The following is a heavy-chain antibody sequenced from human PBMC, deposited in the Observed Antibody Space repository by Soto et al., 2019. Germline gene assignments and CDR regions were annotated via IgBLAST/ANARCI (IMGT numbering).Heavy chain of an antibody. CDR1: GVTFSTYA. V-gene: IGHV3-23*01. CDR3: AKGSASTYYFDS. Sequence: EVQLLESGGGLVQPGGSLRLSCAASGVTFSTYAMSWVRQVPGKGLEWVSAISRSGGSTYYADSVKGRFTVSTDNPENMLYLQMNSLRAEDTAVYFCAKGSASTYYFDSWGQGTLVTVAS. J-gene: IGHJ4*02. D-gene: IGHD6-19*01. CDR2: ISRSGGST.